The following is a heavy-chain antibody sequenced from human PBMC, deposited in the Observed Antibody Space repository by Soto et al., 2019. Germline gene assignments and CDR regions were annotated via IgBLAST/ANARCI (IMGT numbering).Heavy chain of an antibody. Sequence: QVQLVESGGGVVQPGRSLRLSCAASGFTFSSYGMHWVRQAPGKGLEWVAVIWYDGSNKYYADSVKGRFTISRDKSKITLYLQMNSLRADDTAVYYCARDGFCSGGSFYSVPVVDYWGQGTLVSVSS. J-gene: IGHJ4*02. CDR1: GFTFSSYG. V-gene: IGHV3-33*01. D-gene: IGHD2-15*01. CDR3: ARDGFCSGGSFYSVPVVDY. CDR2: IWYDGSNK.